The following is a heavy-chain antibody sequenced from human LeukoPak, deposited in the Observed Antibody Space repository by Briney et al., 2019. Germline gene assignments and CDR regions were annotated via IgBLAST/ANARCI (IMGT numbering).Heavy chain of an antibody. Sequence: PSETLSLTCAVSGYSISSDYYWGWIRQPPGKGLEWIGNVDPSGSTYYNPSLKSRATISLDTSEKQFSLKLTSVTAADTAVYYCATVGASHYGDWYFAYWGQGTLVTVSS. CDR1: GYSISSDYY. CDR2: VDPSGST. D-gene: IGHD4-17*01. CDR3: ATVGASHYGDWYFAY. V-gene: IGHV4-38-2*01. J-gene: IGHJ4*02.